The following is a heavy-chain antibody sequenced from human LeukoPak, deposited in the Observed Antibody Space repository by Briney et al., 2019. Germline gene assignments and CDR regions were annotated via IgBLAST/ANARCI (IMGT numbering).Heavy chain of an antibody. CDR3: TTASDPQRDY. D-gene: IGHD2-21*02. J-gene: IGHJ4*02. V-gene: IGHV3-15*04. Sequence: GGSLRLSCAASGFSFSHTWMNWVRQAPGKGLEWVGHIETKTDGGTTDYAAPVKGRFAISRDDSKNTLYLQMNSLKTEDTAVYYCTTASDPQRDYWGQGTLVTVSS. CDR2: IETKTDGGTT. CDR1: GFSFSHTW.